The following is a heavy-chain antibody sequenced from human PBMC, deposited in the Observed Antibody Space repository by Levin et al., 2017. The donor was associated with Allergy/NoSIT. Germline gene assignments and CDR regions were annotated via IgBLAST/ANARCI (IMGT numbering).Heavy chain of an antibody. CDR3: AREGSGGYYYYGMDV. V-gene: IGHV3-21*01. D-gene: IGHD3-22*01. CDR1: GFTFSSYS. J-gene: IGHJ6*02. CDR2: ISSSSSYI. Sequence: GESLKISCAASGFTFSSYSMNWVRQAPGKGLEWVSSISSSSSYIYYADSVKGRFTISRDNAKNSLYLQMNSLRAEDTAVYYCAREGSGGYYYYGMDVWGQGTTVTVSS.